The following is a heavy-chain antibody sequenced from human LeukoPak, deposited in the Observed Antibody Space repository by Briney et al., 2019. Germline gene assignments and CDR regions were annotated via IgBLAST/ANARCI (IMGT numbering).Heavy chain of an antibody. J-gene: IGHJ4*02. V-gene: IGHV3-30*04. CDR1: GFTFSSYA. CDR2: ISYDGSNK. Sequence: GGSLRLSCAASGFTFSSYAMHWVRQAPGKGLECVAVISYDGSNKYYADSVKGRFTISRDNAKNSLYLQMNSLRAEDTAVYYCASSRGSHGGVVIRDFDYWGQGTLVTVSS. CDR3: ASSRGSHGGVVIRDFDY. D-gene: IGHD3-3*01.